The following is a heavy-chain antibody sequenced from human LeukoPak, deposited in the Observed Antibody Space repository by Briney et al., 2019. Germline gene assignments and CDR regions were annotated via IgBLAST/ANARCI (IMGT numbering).Heavy chain of an antibody. CDR3: ARVFEAGNWGGAFDI. CDR2: INLSGGST. Sequence: GASVKVSCKASGYTFTNYYMHRVRQAPGQGLEWMGLINLSGGSTDYAQKFQGRVTLTRDTSTSTVYMELSSLKSEDTAVYYCARVFEAGNWGGAFDIWGRGTMVTVSS. CDR1: GYTFTNYY. D-gene: IGHD7-27*01. J-gene: IGHJ3*02. V-gene: IGHV1-46*01.